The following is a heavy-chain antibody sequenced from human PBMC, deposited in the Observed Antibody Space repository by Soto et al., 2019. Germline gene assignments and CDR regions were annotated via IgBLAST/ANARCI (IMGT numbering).Heavy chain of an antibody. D-gene: IGHD5-12*01. V-gene: IGHV3-23*01. CDR3: ERGGYDYDP. Sequence: RLSCAASGFTFTTHAMSWVRQAPGKGLEWVSSISASGAGTYYADSVKGRFTISRDNSKSTLYLQMNSLRAEDTAVYYCERGGYDYDPWGQGTLVTVSS. CDR1: GFTFTTHA. CDR2: ISASGAGT. J-gene: IGHJ5*02.